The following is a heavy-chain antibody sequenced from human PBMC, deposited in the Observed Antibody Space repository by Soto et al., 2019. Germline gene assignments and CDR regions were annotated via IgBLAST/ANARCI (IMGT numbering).Heavy chain of an antibody. D-gene: IGHD1-26*01. Sequence: PGGSLRLSCAASGLTVSSNYMTWVRQAPGKGLEWVSLIQSGGRTYYADSVKGRFTISRDNSKNTLYLQMNSLRAEDTAVYYCAKKDPGAYYYGMDVWGQGTTVTVSS. CDR3: AKKDPGAYYYGMDV. J-gene: IGHJ6*02. CDR2: IQSGGRT. CDR1: GLTVSSNY. V-gene: IGHV3-53*01.